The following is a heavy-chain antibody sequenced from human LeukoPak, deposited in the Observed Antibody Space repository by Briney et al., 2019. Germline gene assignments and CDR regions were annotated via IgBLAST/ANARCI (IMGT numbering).Heavy chain of an antibody. CDR3: ASDGGMTTVTTSPDY. V-gene: IGHV3-30*03. D-gene: IGHD4-17*01. J-gene: IGHJ4*02. Sequence: GGSLRLSCAASGFTFSSYGMHWVRQAPGKGLEWVAVISYDGSNKYYADSVKGRFTISRDNSKNTLYLQMNSLRAEDTAVYYCASDGGMTTVTTSPDYWGQGTLVTVSS. CDR1: GFTFSSYG. CDR2: ISYDGSNK.